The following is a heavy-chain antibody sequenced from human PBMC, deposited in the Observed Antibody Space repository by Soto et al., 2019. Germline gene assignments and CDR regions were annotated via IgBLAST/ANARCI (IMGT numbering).Heavy chain of an antibody. J-gene: IGHJ6*02. D-gene: IGHD1-26*01. V-gene: IGHV6-1*01. CDR2: TYYKPKWNN. CDR3: TGTTWFRGMDV. Sequence: SQTLSLTCAISGYSVSSNSAALNWISQAPSRGLEWLGRTYYKPKWNNDYALSVKSRITINPDTSKNQFSLHLDSVTPEDTAVYFCTGTTWFRGMDVWGQGTQATAAS. CDR1: GYSVSSNSAA.